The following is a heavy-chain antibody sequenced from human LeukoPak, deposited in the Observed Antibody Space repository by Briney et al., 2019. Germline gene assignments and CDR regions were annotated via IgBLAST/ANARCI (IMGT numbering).Heavy chain of an antibody. J-gene: IGHJ4*02. V-gene: IGHV1-18*01. CDR1: GYTFTSYG. CDR2: ISAYNGNT. Sequence: PRASVRVSCKASGYTFTSYGISWVRQAPGQGLEWMGWISAYNGNTNYAQKLQGRVTMTTDTSTSTAYMELRSLRSDDTAVYYCARDRGDIAVAGKVESGGPDYWGQGTLVTVSS. D-gene: IGHD6-19*01. CDR3: ARDRGDIAVAGKVESGGPDY.